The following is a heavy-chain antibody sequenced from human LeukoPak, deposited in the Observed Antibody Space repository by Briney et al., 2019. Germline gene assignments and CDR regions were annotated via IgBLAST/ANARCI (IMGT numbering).Heavy chain of an antibody. CDR2: MNPNSGNT. CDR3: ARVPRKYNWFDP. V-gene: IGHV1-8*01. CDR1: GYTFTSYD. Sequence: ASVKVSCKASGYTFTSYDINWVRQATGRGLEWMGWMNPNSGNTGYAQKFQGRVTMTRNTSISTAYMELSSLRSEDTAVYYCARVPRKYNWFDPWGQGTLVTVSS. J-gene: IGHJ5*02. D-gene: IGHD1-14*01.